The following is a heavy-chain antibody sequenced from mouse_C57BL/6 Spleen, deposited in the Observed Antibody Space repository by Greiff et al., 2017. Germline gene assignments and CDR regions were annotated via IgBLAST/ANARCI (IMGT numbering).Heavy chain of an antibody. CDR1: GYTFTGYW. D-gene: IGHD1-1*01. CDR2: ILPGSGST. V-gene: IGHV1-9*01. J-gene: IGHJ3*01. CDR3: ARERKITTVVAHFAY. Sequence: QVQLQQPGAELMKPGASVKLSCKATGYTFTGYWIEWVKQRPGHGLEWIGEILPGSGSTNYNEKFKGKATFTADTSSNTAYMQLSSLTTEDSAIYYCARERKITTVVAHFAYWGQGTLVTVSA.